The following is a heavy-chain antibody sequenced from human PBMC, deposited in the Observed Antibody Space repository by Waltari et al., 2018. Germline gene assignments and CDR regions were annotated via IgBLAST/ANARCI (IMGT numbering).Heavy chain of an antibody. CDR3: VRLRGGWTTAYNWFDP. D-gene: IGHD1-1*01. CDR2: TSSTGNT. V-gene: IGHV4-59*04. CDR1: GSSISGAY. J-gene: IGHJ5*02. Sequence: QILLQASGPGLVKSSETLSLTCPVSGSSISGAYWRWIRQPPGKGLEWIGYTSSTGNTNYNASLDSRVTMSIDASRSQFFLTMTSVTAADTAVYFCVRLRGGWTTAYNWFDPWGQGTLVTVSS.